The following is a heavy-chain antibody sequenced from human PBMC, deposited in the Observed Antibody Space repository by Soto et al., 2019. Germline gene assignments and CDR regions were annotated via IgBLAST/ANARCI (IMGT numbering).Heavy chain of an antibody. J-gene: IGHJ4*02. D-gene: IGHD4-17*01. Sequence: PSETLSLTCTVSGASISSTSYYWVWIRQPPGKGLEWIGSFYYSGNTYYNPSLKSRVTISVDTSENQFSLKLSSVTAADTAVYYCATFYGDYVSYWGQGTLVTVSS. V-gene: IGHV4-39*01. CDR2: FYYSGNT. CDR1: GASISSTSYY. CDR3: ATFYGDYVSY.